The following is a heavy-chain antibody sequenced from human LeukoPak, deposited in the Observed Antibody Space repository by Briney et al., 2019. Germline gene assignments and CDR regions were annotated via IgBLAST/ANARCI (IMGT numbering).Heavy chain of an antibody. J-gene: IGHJ4*02. CDR1: GYSFTSYW. CDR3: AREVGVTTDSSPKSIDY. Sequence: GESLQISCKGSGYSFTSYWIGWVRQLPGKGLEWMGIIYPGDSDTRYSPSFQGQVTISADKSISTAYLQWSSLKASDTAMYYCAREVGVTTDSSPKSIDYWGQGTLVTVSS. CDR2: IYPGDSDT. D-gene: IGHD4-17*01. V-gene: IGHV5-51*01.